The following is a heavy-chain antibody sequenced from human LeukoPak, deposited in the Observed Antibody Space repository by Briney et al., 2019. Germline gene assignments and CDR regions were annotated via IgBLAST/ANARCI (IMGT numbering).Heavy chain of an antibody. D-gene: IGHD6-13*01. J-gene: IGHJ4*02. CDR1: GYTFTSYY. Sequence: ASVKVSCKASGYTFTSYYMHWVRLAPGQGPEWLGIINPNGDTVYAQKLQGRVTMTRDPSTGTVYMELSSLRSEDTAVYYCGRERLGAVGRGGIDFWGQGSQVTVSS. CDR2: INPNGDT. CDR3: GRERLGAVGRGGIDF. V-gene: IGHV1-46*04.